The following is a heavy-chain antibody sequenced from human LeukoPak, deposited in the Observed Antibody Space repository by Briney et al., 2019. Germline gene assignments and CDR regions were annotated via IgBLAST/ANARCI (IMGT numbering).Heavy chain of an antibody. J-gene: IGHJ4*02. CDR1: GGSFSGYY. CDR2: INHSGST. Sequence: PSETLSLTCAVYGGSFSGYYWSWIRQPPGKGLEWIGEINHSGSTNYNPSLKSRVTISVDTSKNQFSLKLSSVTAADTAVYYCARGRVGASNVRYWGQGTLVTVSS. CDR3: ARGRVGASNVRY. D-gene: IGHD1-26*01. V-gene: IGHV4-34*01.